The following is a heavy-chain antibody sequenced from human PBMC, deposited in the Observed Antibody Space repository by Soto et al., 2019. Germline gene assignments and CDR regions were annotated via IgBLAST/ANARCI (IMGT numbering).Heavy chain of an antibody. CDR3: ARGDLAARLSN. Sequence: SETLSLTCAVYGVSFSGYYCTWIRQPPGKGLEWIGEITRSGSTYYNPSLKGRVTISLDTSKSQFSLRLSSVTAADTAVYYCARGDLAARLSNWGQGTLVTVSS. D-gene: IGHD6-6*01. V-gene: IGHV4-34*01. J-gene: IGHJ4*02. CDR1: GVSFSGYY. CDR2: ITRSGST.